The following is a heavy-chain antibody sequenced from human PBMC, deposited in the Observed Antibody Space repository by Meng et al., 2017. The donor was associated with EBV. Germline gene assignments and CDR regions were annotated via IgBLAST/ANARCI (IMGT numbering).Heavy chain of an antibody. J-gene: IGHJ4*02. CDR2: FLPRLGAP. CDR1: DGPSSYYS. D-gene: IGHD3-10*01. V-gene: IGHV1-69*01. Sequence: HGQWGRSAPGVKRSGSSGTVSFRMSDGPSSYYSISWVRQAPGQGLEWLGGFLPRLGAPNYAQKFHGRVKITADESTSTHYMDLSSLRSEDTAIYYCASESGRGYTPDYWGQGTLVTVSS. CDR3: ASESGRGYTPDY.